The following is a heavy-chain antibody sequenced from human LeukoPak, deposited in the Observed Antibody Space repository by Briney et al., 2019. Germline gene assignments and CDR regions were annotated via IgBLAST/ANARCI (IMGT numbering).Heavy chain of an antibody. CDR3: ARGRFGGYFDY. CDR1: GGSISSYY. D-gene: IGHD3-10*01. Sequence: SETLSLTCTVSGGSISSYYWSWIRQPPGKGLEWIGYIYYSGSTNYKPSLKSRVTISVDTSKNQFSLKLSSVTAADTAVYFCARGRFGGYFDYWGQGTLGTVSS. J-gene: IGHJ4*02. CDR2: IYYSGST. V-gene: IGHV4-59*01.